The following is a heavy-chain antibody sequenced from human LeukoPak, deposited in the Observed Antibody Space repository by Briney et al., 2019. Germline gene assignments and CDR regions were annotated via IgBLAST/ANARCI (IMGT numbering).Heavy chain of an antibody. J-gene: IGHJ4*02. V-gene: IGHV3-66*01. D-gene: IGHD1-26*01. CDR2: IYTGGST. Sequence: GGSLRLSCAASEFTVSSNYMSWVRQGPGKGLEWVSVIYTGGSTYYADSVEGRFTISRDNSKNTLYLQMNSLRAGDTAVYYCAMATWVGGLDYWGQGTLVTVSS. CDR1: EFTVSSNY. CDR3: AMATWVGGLDY.